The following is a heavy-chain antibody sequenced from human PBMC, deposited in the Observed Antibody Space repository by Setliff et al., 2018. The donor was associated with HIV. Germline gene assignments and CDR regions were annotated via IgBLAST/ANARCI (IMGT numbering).Heavy chain of an antibody. D-gene: IGHD3-22*01. Sequence: GASVKVSCKASGYTFTSYDISWVRQAPGQGLEWMGWISAYNGNTNYAQKLQGRVTITTDTSTSTAYKELRSLRSDVTAVYYCAREIGDYYDSSGYYPPTAYYYGMDVWGQGTTVTVSS. CDR1: GYTFTSYD. CDR2: ISAYNGNT. V-gene: IGHV1-18*01. J-gene: IGHJ6*02. CDR3: AREIGDYYDSSGYYPPTAYYYGMDV.